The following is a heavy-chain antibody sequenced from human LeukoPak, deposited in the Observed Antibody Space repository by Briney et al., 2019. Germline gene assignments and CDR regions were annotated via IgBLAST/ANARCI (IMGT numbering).Heavy chain of an antibody. D-gene: IGHD6-19*01. CDR3: AKDINGSGRRSYFDS. CDR1: GFTFDDSA. J-gene: IGHJ4*02. V-gene: IGHV3-9*01. Sequence: TGGSLRLSCVASGFTFDDSAMHWVRQVTGKGLEWVSGISWNSGTLDYADSVKGRFTISRDNAKNSLYLQMNSLRTEDTAFYYCAKDINGSGRRSYFDSWGQGILVTVSS. CDR2: ISWNSGTL.